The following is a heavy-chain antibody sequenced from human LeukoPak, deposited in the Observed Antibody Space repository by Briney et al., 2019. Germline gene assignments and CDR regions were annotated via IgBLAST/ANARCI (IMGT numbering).Heavy chain of an antibody. CDR2: VFPGDSDA. J-gene: IGHJ4*02. V-gene: IGHV5-51*01. D-gene: IGHD6-19*01. CDR3: ARAVTGTSGQYDY. CDR1: GYSFITYW. Sequence: GESLKISCKGSGYSFITYWIGWVRQMPGKGLEWMGIVFPGDSDARYSPSFQGQVTISADKSISTAYLQWSSLKASDTGMYYCARAVTGTSGQYDYWGQGTLVTVSS.